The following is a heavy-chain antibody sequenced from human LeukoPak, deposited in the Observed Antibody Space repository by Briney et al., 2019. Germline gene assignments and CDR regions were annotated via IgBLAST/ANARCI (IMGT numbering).Heavy chain of an antibody. CDR2: IYYSGST. V-gene: IGHV4-59*12. Sequence: PSETLSLTCTVSGGSISSYYWSWIRQPPGKGLEWIGYIYYSGSTNYNPSLKSRVTMSVDTSKNQFSLKLSSVTAADTAVYYCARDRSYDFWSGQRERYYYMDVWGKGTTVTVSS. D-gene: IGHD3-3*01. CDR3: ARDRSYDFWSGQRERYYYMDV. J-gene: IGHJ6*03. CDR1: GGSISSYY.